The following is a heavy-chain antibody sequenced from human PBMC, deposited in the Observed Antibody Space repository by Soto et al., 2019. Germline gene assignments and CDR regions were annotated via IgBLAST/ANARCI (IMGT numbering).Heavy chain of an antibody. Sequence: HPGGSLRLSCTASGLTFSNYAMSWVRQAPGKGLEFVSFISGGGGSTYSADPVKGRFTVSRDNLKNTLSLQMNSLRVEDTAVYYCVKLLRSWYGHNALDVWGQGTTVTVSS. CDR3: VKLLRSWYGHNALDV. CDR2: ISGGGGST. V-gene: IGHV3-23*01. D-gene: IGHD4-17*01. CDR1: GLTFSNYA. J-gene: IGHJ6*02.